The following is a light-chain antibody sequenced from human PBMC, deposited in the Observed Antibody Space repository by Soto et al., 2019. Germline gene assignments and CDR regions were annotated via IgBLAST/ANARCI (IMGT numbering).Light chain of an antibody. Sequence: QSVLTQPPSVSGAPGQRVTISCTGSRFNIGAGYDVHWYQQLPGTAPKLLIYGNSNRPSGVPDRFSGSKSGTSASLAITGLQAEDEADYYCHSYDSSLTHVFGTGTKLTVL. CDR3: HSYDSSLTHV. V-gene: IGLV1-40*01. CDR1: RFNIGAGYD. CDR2: GNS. J-gene: IGLJ1*01.